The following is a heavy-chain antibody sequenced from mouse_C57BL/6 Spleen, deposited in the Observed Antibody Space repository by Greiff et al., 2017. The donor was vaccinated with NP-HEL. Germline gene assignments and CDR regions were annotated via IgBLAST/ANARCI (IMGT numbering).Heavy chain of an antibody. Sequence: QVQLQQSGPELVKPGASVKISCKPSGYAFSSSWMNWVKQRPGKGLEWIGRIYPGDGNTNYSGKFKGKATLTADKSATTAYMQLSSLTSEDSAVYFCARRWDYFDYWGQGTTLTVSS. CDR1: GYAFSSSW. D-gene: IGHD4-1*01. V-gene: IGHV1-82*01. CDR3: ARRWDYFDY. CDR2: IYPGDGNT. J-gene: IGHJ2*01.